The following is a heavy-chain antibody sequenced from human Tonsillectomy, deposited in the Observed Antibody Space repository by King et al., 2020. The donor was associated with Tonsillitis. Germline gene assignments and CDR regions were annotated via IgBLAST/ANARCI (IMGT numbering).Heavy chain of an antibody. Sequence: VQLVESGGGLVQPGGSLRLSCAASGFTFSSYAMSWVRQAPGKGLEWVSAISGRGGSTYYADSVKGRFTISRDNSKNTLYLQMNGLRAEDTAVYYCAKPLGYCNTTSCPTGGMDVWGQGTTVTVSS. CDR2: ISGRGGST. V-gene: IGHV3-23*04. CDR1: GFTFSSYA. J-gene: IGHJ6*02. D-gene: IGHD2-2*01. CDR3: AKPLGYCNTTSCPTGGMDV.